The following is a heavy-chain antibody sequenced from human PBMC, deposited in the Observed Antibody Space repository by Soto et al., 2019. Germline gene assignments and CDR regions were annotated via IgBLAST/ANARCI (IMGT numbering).Heavy chain of an antibody. V-gene: IGHV4-30-2*01. CDR2: IYHSGST. CDR3: VRVPGP. CDR1: GGSISSGGYS. J-gene: IGHJ5*02. Sequence: QLPLQESGSGLVKPSQTLSLTCVVSGGSISSGGYSWSWIRQPPGKGLEWIGYIYHSGSTYYNPSLKSRVTISVDRSKNQFSLKLSSVTAADTAVYYCVRVPGPWGQGTLVTVSS.